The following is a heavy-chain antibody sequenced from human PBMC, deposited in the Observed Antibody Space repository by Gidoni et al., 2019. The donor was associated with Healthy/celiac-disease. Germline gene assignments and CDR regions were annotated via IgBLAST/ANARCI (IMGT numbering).Heavy chain of an antibody. CDR2: IWYDGSNK. CDR1: GFTFSSYG. D-gene: IGHD3-22*01. V-gene: IGHV3-33*01. Sequence: QVQLVESGGGVVQPGRSLRLSCAASGFTFSSYGMHWVRRAPGKGLEWVAVIWYDGSNKYYADSVKGRFTISRDNSKNTLYLQMNSLRAEDTAVYYCAREAGAYYDSSGSPFFDYWGQGTLVTVSS. J-gene: IGHJ4*02. CDR3: AREAGAYYDSSGSPFFDY.